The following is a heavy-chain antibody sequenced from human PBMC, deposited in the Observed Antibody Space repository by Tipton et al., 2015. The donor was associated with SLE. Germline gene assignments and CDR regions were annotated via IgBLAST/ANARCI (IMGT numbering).Heavy chain of an antibody. Sequence: SLRLSCTASGISFRSYMMHWVRQAPGEGLVWVARISTDGSSTSYADSVKGRFTISRDNAKDTLYLQMNSLRAEDTAVYYCARRVGSYYGMDVWGQGTTVTVSS. CDR2: ISTDGSST. J-gene: IGHJ6*02. D-gene: IGHD3-10*01. CDR1: GISFRSYM. V-gene: IGHV3-74*01. CDR3: ARRVGSYYGMDV.